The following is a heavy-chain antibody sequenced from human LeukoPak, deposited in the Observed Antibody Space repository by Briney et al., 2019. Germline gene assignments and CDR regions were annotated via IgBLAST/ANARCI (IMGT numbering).Heavy chain of an antibody. Sequence: SETLSLTCTVSGGSISSYYWSWIRQPPGKGLDWIGYIYYSGSTNYNPSLKSRVTISVDTSKNQFSLKLSSVTAADTAVYYCARLRWLQLRYFDYWGQGTLVTVSS. D-gene: IGHD5-24*01. CDR2: IYYSGST. CDR3: ARLRWLQLRYFDY. CDR1: GGSISSYY. J-gene: IGHJ4*02. V-gene: IGHV4-59*01.